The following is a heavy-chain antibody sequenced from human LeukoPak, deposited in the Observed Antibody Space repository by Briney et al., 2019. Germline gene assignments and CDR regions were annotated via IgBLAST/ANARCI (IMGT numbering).Heavy chain of an antibody. CDR2: ISSSSSYI. D-gene: IGHD3-22*01. J-gene: IGHJ4*02. CDR3: ARGSRYYDSSGYYYPDY. CDR1: GFTFSSYS. V-gene: IGHV3-21*01. Sequence: GGSLRLSCAASGFTFSSYSMNWVRQAPGKGLEWVSSISSSSSYIYYADSVKGRFTISRDNAKNSLYLQMNSLRAEDTAVYYCARGSRYYDSSGYYYPDYWGQGTLVTVSS.